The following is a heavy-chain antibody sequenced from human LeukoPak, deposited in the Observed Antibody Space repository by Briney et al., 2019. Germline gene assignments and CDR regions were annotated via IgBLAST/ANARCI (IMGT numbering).Heavy chain of an antibody. J-gene: IGHJ3*01. V-gene: IGHV3-48*01. CDR1: GFTFSTYS. CDR3: ARDLSYAFGA. CDR2: ISDSGAM. Sequence: GGSLRLSCAASGFTFSTYSMKWVRQAPGKGLEWVSYISDSGAMYYADSVRGRFTISRENAQNSLFLQMNSLRAEDTAVYYCARDLSYAFGAWGQGTMVTVSP.